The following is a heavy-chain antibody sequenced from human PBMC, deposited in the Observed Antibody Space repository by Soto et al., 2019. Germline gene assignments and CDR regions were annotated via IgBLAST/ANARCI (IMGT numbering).Heavy chain of an antibody. Sequence: QVQLVQSGAEVKNPGSSVKVSCKASGGTFSSYAISWVRQAPGQGLEGMGGIIPIFGTANSAQKFKGRVTITADKSTRTAYMQLSSLRADDTAVYYGAGCYYESSGPNQYYFDYWGQGTLVTVSS. D-gene: IGHD3-22*01. V-gene: IGHV1-69*06. CDR1: GGTFSSYA. J-gene: IGHJ4*02. CDR3: AGCYYESSGPNQYYFDY. CDR2: IIPIFGTA.